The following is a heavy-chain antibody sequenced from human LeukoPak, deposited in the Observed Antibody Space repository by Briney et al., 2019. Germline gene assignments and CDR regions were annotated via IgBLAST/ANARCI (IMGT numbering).Heavy chain of an antibody. V-gene: IGHV3-13*01. CDR2: IGTAGDT. CDR1: GFTFKSYD. D-gene: IGHD3-10*01. CDR3: AREGTDGELFE. Sequence: GGSLRLSCAASGFTFKSYDMHWVRQVAGRGLEWVSGIGTAGDTYYQGSVKGRFTISRDSSKNTVYLQMNSLRVEDTAVYYCAREGTDGELFEGGQGTLVTVSS. J-gene: IGHJ4*02.